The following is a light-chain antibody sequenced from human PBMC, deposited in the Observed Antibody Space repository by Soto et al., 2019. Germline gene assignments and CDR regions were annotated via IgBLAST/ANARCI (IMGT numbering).Light chain of an antibody. J-gene: IGKJ1*01. CDR1: RSVSSSY. CDR2: DAS. CDR3: QQRSNWPRS. V-gene: IGKV3D-20*02. Sequence: CSGSRSVSSSYLAWYQQKRGQAPRLLIHDASSRAPGIPDRFSVSASQTYFTPTTSYLGPEDFAVDYCQQRSNWPRSLGQGTKVDIK.